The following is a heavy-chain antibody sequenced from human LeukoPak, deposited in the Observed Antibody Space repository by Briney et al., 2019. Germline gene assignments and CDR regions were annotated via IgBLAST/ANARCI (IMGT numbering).Heavy chain of an antibody. Sequence: SETLSLTCAVYGGSFSGYYWSWIRQPPGKGLEWIGEINHSGSTNYNPSLKSRVTISVDTSKNQFSLKLSSVTAADTAVYYCARGVVVVAAANWFDPWGQGTLVTVSS. J-gene: IGHJ5*02. V-gene: IGHV4-34*01. CDR2: INHSGST. CDR3: ARGVVVVAAANWFDP. D-gene: IGHD2-15*01. CDR1: GGSFSGYY.